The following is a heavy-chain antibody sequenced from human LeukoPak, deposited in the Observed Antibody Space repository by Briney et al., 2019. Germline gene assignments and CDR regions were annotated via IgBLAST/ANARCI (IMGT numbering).Heavy chain of an antibody. D-gene: IGHD1-14*01. CDR3: AKVRKDGPYGMDV. J-gene: IGHJ6*02. Sequence: GGCLRLSCAASGFTLSRYEMNWVRQAPGKGLEWGSYISSSGSTIYYADSVKGRFTISRDNPKHSLYLQRNSPRGEDTAVYYCAKVRKDGPYGMDVWGQRTPVTVSS. V-gene: IGHV3-48*03. CDR1: GFTLSRYE. CDR2: ISSSGSTI.